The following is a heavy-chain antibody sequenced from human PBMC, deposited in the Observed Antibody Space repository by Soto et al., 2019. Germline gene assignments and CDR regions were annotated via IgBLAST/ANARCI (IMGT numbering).Heavy chain of an antibody. V-gene: IGHV4-30-4*01. Sequence: SSETLSLTCTVSGGSISSGDYYWSWIRQPPGKGLEWIGYIYYSGSTYYNPSLKSRVTISVDTSKNQFSLKLSSVTAADTAVYYCARDRDWLPRSGYFDYWGQGTLVTVSS. CDR1: GGSISSGDYY. J-gene: IGHJ4*02. D-gene: IGHD3-9*01. CDR2: IYYSGST. CDR3: ARDRDWLPRSGYFDY.